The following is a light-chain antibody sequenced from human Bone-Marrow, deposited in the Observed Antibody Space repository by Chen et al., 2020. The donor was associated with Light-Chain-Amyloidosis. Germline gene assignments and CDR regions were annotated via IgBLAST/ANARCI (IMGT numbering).Light chain of an antibody. CDR2: DDS. Sequence: SYVLTHPSSVSAAPGQTATLVCGGNNIGSTSVHWYQQTPDQAPLLVVYDDSDRPSGIPERLSGSNSGNTATLTISRVEAGDEADYYCQVWDRSSDRPVFGGGTKLTVL. CDR3: QVWDRSSDRPV. CDR1: NIGSTS. V-gene: IGLV3-21*02. J-gene: IGLJ3*02.